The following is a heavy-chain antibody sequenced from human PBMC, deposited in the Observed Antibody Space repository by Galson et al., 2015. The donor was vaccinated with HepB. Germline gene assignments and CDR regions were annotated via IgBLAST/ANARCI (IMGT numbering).Heavy chain of an antibody. CDR2: INHSGSA. Sequence: SETLSLTCAVYGGSFIGYYWTWIRQPPGKGLEWIGEINHSGSASYNPSLKSRVTISVDTSKNQFSLKLSSVTAADTAEYYCARGFREVASSSWSVLNYYHYYGMDVWGRGTTVTVSS. CDR1: GGSFIGYY. CDR3: ARGFREVASSSWSVLNYYHYYGMDV. D-gene: IGHD6-13*01. J-gene: IGHJ6*02. V-gene: IGHV4-34*01.